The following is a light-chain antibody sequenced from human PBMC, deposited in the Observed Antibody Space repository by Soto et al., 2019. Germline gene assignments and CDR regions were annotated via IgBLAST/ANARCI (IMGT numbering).Light chain of an antibody. V-gene: IGLV2-14*01. Sequence: QSVLTQPASVSAFLGQSITISCTGTDSDVGAYNYVSWYQQHPGTAPKLILYEVTNRPSGISNRLSGSKSTNTAYLTISGLQAEDDTDYYCSSYTVTSTVLFGGGTKLTVL. CDR2: EVT. CDR3: SSYTVTSTVL. J-gene: IGLJ2*01. CDR1: DSDVGAYNY.